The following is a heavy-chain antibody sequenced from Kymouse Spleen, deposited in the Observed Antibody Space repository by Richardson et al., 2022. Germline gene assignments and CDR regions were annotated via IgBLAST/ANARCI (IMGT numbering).Heavy chain of an antibody. CDR2: ISYDGSNK. CDR3: AKDYCTNGVCWYFDL. Sequence: QVQLVESGGGVVQPGRSLRLSCAASGFTFSSYGMHWVRQAPGKGLEWVAVISYDGSNKYYADSVKGRFTISRDNSKNTLYLQMNSLRAEDTAVYYCAKDYCTNGVCWYFDLWGRGTLVTVSS. CDR1: GFTFSSYG. V-gene: IGHV3-30*18. J-gene: IGHJ2*01. D-gene: IGHD2-8*01.